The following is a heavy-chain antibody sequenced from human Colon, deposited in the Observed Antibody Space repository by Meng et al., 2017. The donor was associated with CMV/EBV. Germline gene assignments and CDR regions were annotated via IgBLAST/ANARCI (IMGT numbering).Heavy chain of an antibody. V-gene: IGHV3-30*04. D-gene: IGHD6-13*01. J-gene: IGHJ6*02. CDR1: GFTFDSDA. Sequence: GFTFDSDARHWVRQAPGKGLEWVAIISYDGNIQYYADSVKGRFTISRDNSKNTLYLQVNSLRVEDTAVYYCARGGSSWSRADYYGMDVWGQGTTVTVSS. CDR2: ISYDGNIQ. CDR3: ARGGSSWSRADYYGMDV.